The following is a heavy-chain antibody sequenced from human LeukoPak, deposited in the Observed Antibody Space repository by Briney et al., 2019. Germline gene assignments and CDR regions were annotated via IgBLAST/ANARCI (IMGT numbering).Heavy chain of an antibody. V-gene: IGHV3-23*01. J-gene: IGHJ4*02. CDR2: ISGSGVST. CDR1: GFTFNSYT. D-gene: IGHD3-22*01. Sequence: GGSLRLSCVASGFTFNSYTMNWVRQAPGKGLEWVSGISGSGVSTEYVDSVKGRFTISRDNSKNTLYLQINSLRAVDTAVYYCAKDPLVRYYDGTAYYIDFWGQGTLVTVSS. CDR3: AKDPLVRYYDGTAYYIDF.